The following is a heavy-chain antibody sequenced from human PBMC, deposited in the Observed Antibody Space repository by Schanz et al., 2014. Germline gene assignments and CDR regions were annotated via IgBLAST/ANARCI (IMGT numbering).Heavy chain of an antibody. CDR1: GFTFSAYW. V-gene: IGHV3-7*01. CDR2: INQAASVQ. J-gene: IGHJ4*02. D-gene: IGHD6-13*01. Sequence: EVQLVEYGGGLVQPGESLRLSCAASGFTFSAYWMAWVRQPPGKGLEWVAAINQAASVQYYVDSVKGRFTISRDDAKNSHYSQMNSLRVEDTAVFYCVKIGYTHWSLDDWGQGILVTVSS. CDR3: VKIGYTHWSLDD.